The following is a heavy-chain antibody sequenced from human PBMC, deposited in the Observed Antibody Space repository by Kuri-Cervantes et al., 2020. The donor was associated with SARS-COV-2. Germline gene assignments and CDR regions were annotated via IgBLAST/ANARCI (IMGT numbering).Heavy chain of an antibody. CDR2: IYYSGST. CDR3: ARLPTYYDFWSGYPAFDYYYYGMDV. J-gene: IGHJ6*02. V-gene: IGHV4-30-4*01. Sequence: SETLSLTCTVSGGSISCGDYYWSWIRQPPGKGLEWIGYIYYSGSTYYNPSLKSRVTISVDTSKNQFSLKLSSVTAADTAVYYCARLPTYYDFWSGYPAFDYYYYGMDVWGQGTTVTVSS. D-gene: IGHD3-3*01. CDR1: GGSISCGDYY.